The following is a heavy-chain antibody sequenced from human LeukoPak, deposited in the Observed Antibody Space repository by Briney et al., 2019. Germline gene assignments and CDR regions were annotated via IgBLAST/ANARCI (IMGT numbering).Heavy chain of an antibody. Sequence: GGSLRLSCAASGLTFNTYTMHWVRQAPGRGLEWLAVISFDGSTKYYADSVRGRFAISRDNSKNTLFLQMNNLRAEDTALYYCATLVTAVTATQFDYWGKGALVTVSS. D-gene: IGHD2-21*02. CDR3: ATLVTAVTATQFDY. V-gene: IGHV3-30*09. CDR1: GLTFNTYT. CDR2: ISFDGSTK. J-gene: IGHJ4*02.